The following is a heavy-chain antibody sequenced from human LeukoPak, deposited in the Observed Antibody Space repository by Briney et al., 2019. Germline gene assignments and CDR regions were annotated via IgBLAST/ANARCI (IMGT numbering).Heavy chain of an antibody. V-gene: IGHV3-64*04. Sequence: GGSLRLSCSASGFTFSSYAMHWVRQAPGKGLEYVSAISSNGGSTYYADSVKGRFTISRDNSKNTLYLQMNSLRAEDTAVYYCARLSSFAFDIWGQGTMVTVSS. D-gene: IGHD3-16*02. CDR1: GFTFSSYA. CDR2: ISSNGGST. CDR3: ARLSSFAFDI. J-gene: IGHJ3*02.